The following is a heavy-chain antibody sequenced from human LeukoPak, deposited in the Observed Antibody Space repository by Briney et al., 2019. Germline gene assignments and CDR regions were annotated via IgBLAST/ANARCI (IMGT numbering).Heavy chain of an antibody. Sequence: ASVKVSCKASVYTFTSYGISWVRQAPGQGLEWMGWISTYNGNTNYAQKLQGRVTMTTDTPTTTAYMELRSLTSDDTAVYYCARDPTTQTFDYWGQGTLVTVSS. CDR3: ARDPTTQTFDY. V-gene: IGHV1-18*01. CDR2: ISTYNGNT. J-gene: IGHJ4*02. CDR1: VYTFTSYG. D-gene: IGHD4-11*01.